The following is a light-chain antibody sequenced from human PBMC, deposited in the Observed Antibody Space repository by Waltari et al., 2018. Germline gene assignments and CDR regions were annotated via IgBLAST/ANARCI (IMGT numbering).Light chain of an antibody. J-gene: IGLJ3*02. CDR2: DVS. CDR1: SNVVGAYNY. V-gene: IGLV2-11*01. Sequence: QSALTQPRSVSGSPGQSVTISCTGTSNVVGAYNYVPWHQQHPGKAPKLMIYDVSKRPSGVPDRFSASKSGNTASLTISGLQAEDEADYYCCSYTGTYTHWVFGGGTKLTVL. CDR3: CSYTGTYTHWV.